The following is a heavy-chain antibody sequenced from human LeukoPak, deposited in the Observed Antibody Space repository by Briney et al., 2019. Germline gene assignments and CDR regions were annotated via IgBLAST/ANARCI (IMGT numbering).Heavy chain of an antibody. CDR3: ARNIVGASYYFDY. V-gene: IGHV4-61*02. D-gene: IGHD1-26*01. CDR1: GGSISSGSYY. CDR2: IYTSGST. Sequence: PSQTLSLTCTVSGGSISSGSYYWSWIRQPAGKGLEWIGRIYTSGSTNYNPSLKSRVTISVGTSKNQFSLKLSSVTATDTALYYCARNIVGASYYFDYWGQGTLVTVS. J-gene: IGHJ4*02.